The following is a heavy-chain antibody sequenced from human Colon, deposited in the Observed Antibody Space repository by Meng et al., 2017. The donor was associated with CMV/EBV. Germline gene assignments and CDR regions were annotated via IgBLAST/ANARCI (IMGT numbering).Heavy chain of an antibody. J-gene: IGHJ6*02. CDR3: ASRSGYHGRHGLDV. D-gene: IGHD5-18*01. V-gene: IGHV1-2*06. CDR1: EHIFTDYH. Sequence: ASVKVSCKASEHIFTDYHIHWVRQAPGQGLEWMGRINGNTGATNFARKYQGRLTLTRDTTISAAYMELTSLRSEDAAVYYCASRSGYHGRHGLDVWGQGTTVTVSS. CDR2: INGNTGAT.